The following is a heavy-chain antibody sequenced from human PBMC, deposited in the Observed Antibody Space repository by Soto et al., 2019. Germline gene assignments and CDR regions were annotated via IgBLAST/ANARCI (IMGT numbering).Heavy chain of an antibody. D-gene: IGHD2-15*01. J-gene: IGHJ4*02. Sequence: PGGSLRLSCAASGFTFSSYGMHWVRQAPGKGLEWVAVIWYDGSNKYYADSVKGRFTISRDNSKNTLYLQMNSLRAEDTAVYYCARDHHPPYYCSGGSCYSGIGYWGQGTLVTVSS. CDR2: IWYDGSNK. CDR1: GFTFSSYG. V-gene: IGHV3-33*01. CDR3: ARDHHPPYYCSGGSCYSGIGY.